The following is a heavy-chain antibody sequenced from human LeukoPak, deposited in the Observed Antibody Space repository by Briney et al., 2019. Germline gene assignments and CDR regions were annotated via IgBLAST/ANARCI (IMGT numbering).Heavy chain of an antibody. Sequence: GGSLRLSCAASGFTVSSNYMSWVRQAPGKGLEWVSGINWNGDSTGYADSVKGRFTISRDNAKKSLYLQMNSLRVEDTALYYCARRTILNFYYYYMDVWGKGTTVTVSS. CDR1: GFTVSSNY. V-gene: IGHV3-20*04. CDR2: INWNGDST. CDR3: ARRTILNFYYYYMDV. J-gene: IGHJ6*03. D-gene: IGHD3-3*01.